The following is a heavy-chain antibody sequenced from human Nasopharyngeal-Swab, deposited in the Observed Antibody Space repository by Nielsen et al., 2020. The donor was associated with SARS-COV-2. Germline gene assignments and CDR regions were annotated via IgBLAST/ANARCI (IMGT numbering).Heavy chain of an antibody. J-gene: IGHJ4*02. CDR1: GFTFSNYW. D-gene: IGHD5-24*01. CDR3: ARSEI. CDR2: IKQDGSEK. V-gene: IGHV3-7*01. Sequence: GESLKISCAASGFTFSNYWMSWVRQAPGKGLEWVANIKQDGSEKYYVDSVKGRFTISRDYAKNSLYLQMNSLRVEDTAVYYCARSEIWGQGTLVTVSS.